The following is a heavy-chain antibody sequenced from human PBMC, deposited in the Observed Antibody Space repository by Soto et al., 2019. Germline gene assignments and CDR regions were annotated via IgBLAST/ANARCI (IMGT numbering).Heavy chain of an antibody. V-gene: IGHV4-39*01. CDR1: GGSISSSSYY. Sequence: SETLSLTCTVSGGSISSSSYYWGWIRQPPGKGLEWIGSIYYSGSTYYNPSLKSRVTISVDTSKNQFSLKLSSVTAADTAAYYCARQSEDSSALGYYYYYGMDVWGQGTTVTVSS. J-gene: IGHJ6*02. CDR2: IYYSGST. D-gene: IGHD3-22*01. CDR3: ARQSEDSSALGYYYYYGMDV.